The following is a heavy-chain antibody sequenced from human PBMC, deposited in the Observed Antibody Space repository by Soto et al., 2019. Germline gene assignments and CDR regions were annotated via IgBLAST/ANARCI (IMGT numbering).Heavy chain of an antibody. J-gene: IGHJ6*03. Sequence: ASVKVSCKASGYTFTSYDINWVRQATGQGLEWMGWMNPNSGNTGYAQKFQGRVTMTRNTSISTAYMELSSLRSEDTAVYYCATLRRVRGAPFASYYYYMDVWGKGTTVTVSS. V-gene: IGHV1-8*01. CDR2: MNPNSGNT. D-gene: IGHD3-10*01. CDR3: ATLRRVRGAPFASYYYYMDV. CDR1: GYTFTSYD.